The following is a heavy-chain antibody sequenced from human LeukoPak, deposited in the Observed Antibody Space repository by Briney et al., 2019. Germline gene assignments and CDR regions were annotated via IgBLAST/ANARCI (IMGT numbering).Heavy chain of an antibody. CDR2: MNPNSGNT. V-gene: IGHV1-8*02. Sequence: ASVKVSCKASGYTFTGYYMHWVRRAPGQGLEWMGWMNPNSGNTGYAQKFQGRVTMTRNTSISTAYMELSSLRSEDTAVYYCARGYYDFWSGYSKSRFDYWGQGTLVTVSS. D-gene: IGHD3-3*01. J-gene: IGHJ4*02. CDR1: GYTFTGYY. CDR3: ARGYYDFWSGYSKSRFDY.